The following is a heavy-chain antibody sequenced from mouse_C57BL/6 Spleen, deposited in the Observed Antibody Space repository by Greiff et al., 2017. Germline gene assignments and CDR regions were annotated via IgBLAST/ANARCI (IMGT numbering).Heavy chain of an antibody. CDR1: GYAFSSYW. CDR3: VRGGYYGYFDV. J-gene: IGHJ1*03. V-gene: IGHV1-80*01. Sequence: QVQLQQSGAELVKPGASVKISCKASGYAFSSYWMNWVKQRPGKGLEWIGQIYPGDGDTNYNGKFKGKATLTADKSSSTAYMQLSSLTSEDSAVYFCVRGGYYGYFDVWGTGTTVTVSS. CDR2: IYPGDGDT.